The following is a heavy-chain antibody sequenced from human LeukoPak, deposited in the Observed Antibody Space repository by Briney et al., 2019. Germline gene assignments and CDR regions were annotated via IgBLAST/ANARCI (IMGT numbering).Heavy chain of an antibody. CDR2: ISGSGGST. CDR1: GFTFSSYG. J-gene: IGHJ6*03. D-gene: IGHD4-17*01. Sequence: GGSLRLSCAASGFTFSSYGMSWVRQAPGKGLEWVSAISGSGGSTYYADSVKGRFTISRDNSKNTLYLQMNSLRAEDTAVYYCAKVGDTLHDHGDSSYYYYYMDVWGKGTTVTIS. V-gene: IGHV3-23*01. CDR3: AKVGDTLHDHGDSSYYYYYMDV.